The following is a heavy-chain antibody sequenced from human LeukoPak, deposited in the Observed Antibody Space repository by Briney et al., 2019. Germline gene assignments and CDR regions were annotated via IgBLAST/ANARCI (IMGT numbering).Heavy chain of an antibody. V-gene: IGHV3-74*01. CDR1: GFTLSSYW. D-gene: IGHD3-22*01. J-gene: IGHJ4*02. CDR2: INSDGSSS. Sequence: GGSLRLSCAASGFTLSSYWMHWLRQAPGEGLVWVSRINSDGSSSAYADSVKGRFTISRDNAKNTLSLQMNSLRAEDTAVYYCARDPDSYHSGRYYSFFDYWGQGILVTVSS. CDR3: ARDPDSYHSGRYYSFFDY.